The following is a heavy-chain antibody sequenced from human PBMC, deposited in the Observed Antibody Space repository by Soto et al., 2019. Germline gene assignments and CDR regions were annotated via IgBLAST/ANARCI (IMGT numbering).Heavy chain of an antibody. CDR2: INHSGST. CDR1: GGSFSGYY. CDR3: ARDRSWFDAFDI. D-gene: IGHD6-13*01. V-gene: IGHV4-34*01. J-gene: IGHJ3*02. Sequence: PSETLSLTCAVYGGSFSGYYWSWIRQPPGKGLEWIGEINHSGSTNYNPSLKSRVTISVDASKNQFSLKLSSVTAADTAVYYCARDRSWFDAFDIWGQGTMVTVSS.